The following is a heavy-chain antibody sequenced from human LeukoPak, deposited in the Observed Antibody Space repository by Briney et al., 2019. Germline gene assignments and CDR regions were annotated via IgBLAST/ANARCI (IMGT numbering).Heavy chain of an antibody. CDR3: ARVVVPAAMGGWFDP. CDR2: TSAYNGNT. J-gene: IGHJ5*02. CDR1: GYTYTSYG. Sequence: ASVKVSCKASGYTYTSYGPSWVRQAPGQGREGMGWTSAYNGNTNYAQKLQGRVTMTTDTSTSTAYMELRSLRSDDTAVYYCARVVVPAAMGGWFDPWGQGTLVTVSS. D-gene: IGHD2-2*01. V-gene: IGHV1-18*01.